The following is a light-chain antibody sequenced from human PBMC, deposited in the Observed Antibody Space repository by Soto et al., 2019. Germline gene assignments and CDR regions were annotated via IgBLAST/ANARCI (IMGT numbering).Light chain of an antibody. CDR3: QEYHSPPFT. CDR1: QSVSSN. J-gene: IGKJ3*01. CDR2: GAS. V-gene: IGKV3-15*01. Sequence: EIVMTQSPATLSVSPGERATLSCRASQSVSSNLAWYQQKPGQAPRLLIYGASTRATGIPARFSGSGSGTDFTLTISSLQPEDVATYYCQEYHSPPFTFGPGTRVEIK.